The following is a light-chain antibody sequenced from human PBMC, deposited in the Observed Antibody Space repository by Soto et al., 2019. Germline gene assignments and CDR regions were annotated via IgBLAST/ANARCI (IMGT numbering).Light chain of an antibody. Sequence: DIQLTQSPSFLAASVGDRVTITCRASQDISNFLAWFQQKPGRAPKLLIYAVFTLKPGVPSRFSGSGAGTDFTLTISSLQPEDFATYYCQKYDSAPRTFGQGTKVEIK. CDR1: QDISNF. CDR3: QKYDSAPRT. V-gene: IGKV1-27*01. CDR2: AVF. J-gene: IGKJ1*01.